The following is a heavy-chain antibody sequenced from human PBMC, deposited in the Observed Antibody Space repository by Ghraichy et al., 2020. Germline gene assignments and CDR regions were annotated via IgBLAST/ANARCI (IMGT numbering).Heavy chain of an antibody. D-gene: IGHD2-15*01. CDR2: INHSGST. V-gene: IGHV4-34*01. J-gene: IGHJ4*02. CDR3: ARSRCSGGSCYPFDY. CDR1: GGSFSGYY. Sequence: SETLSLTCAVYGGSFSGYYWSWIRQPPGKGLEWIGEINHSGSTNYNPSLKSRVTISVDTSKNQFSLKLSSVTAADTAVYYCARSRCSGGSCYPFDYWGQGTLVTVSS.